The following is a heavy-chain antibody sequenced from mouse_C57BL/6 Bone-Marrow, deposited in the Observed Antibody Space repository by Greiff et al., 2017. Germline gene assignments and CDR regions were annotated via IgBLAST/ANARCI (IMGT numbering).Heavy chain of an antibody. CDR2: ISYDGSN. V-gene: IGHV3-6*01. CDR1: GYSITSGYY. D-gene: IGHD2-5*01. Sequence: EVQLQQSGPGLVKPSQSLSLTCSVTGYSITSGYYCNWLRQFPGNKLELMGYISYDGSNNYNPTLKNRISISRDTAKNQFFLKLNSVTTEDTATYYCARKGINSSNWMAYWGQGTLVTVSA. CDR3: ARKGINSSNWMAY. J-gene: IGHJ3*01.